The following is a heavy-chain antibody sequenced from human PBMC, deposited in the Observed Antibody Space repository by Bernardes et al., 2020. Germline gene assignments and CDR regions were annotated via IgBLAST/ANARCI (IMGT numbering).Heavy chain of an antibody. D-gene: IGHD6-19*01. CDR3: ARAPDSGRSYYYYYGMDV. V-gene: IGHV4-38-2*01. Sequence: SEPLSLTCAVSGYSISSGYYWGWIRQPPGKGLEWIGSIYHSGSTYYNPSLKSRVTISVDTSKNQFSLKLSSATASDTAVYYCARAPDSGRSYYYYYGMDVWGQGTTVTVSS. J-gene: IGHJ6*02. CDR1: GYSISSGYY. CDR2: IYHSGST.